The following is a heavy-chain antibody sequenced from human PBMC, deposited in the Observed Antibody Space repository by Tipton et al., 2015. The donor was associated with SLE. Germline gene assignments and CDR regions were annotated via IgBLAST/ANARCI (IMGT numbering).Heavy chain of an antibody. CDR3: ARVGGSGSGGAFDI. CDR2: IYHSGST. CDR1: GYSLSSGYY. Sequence: SLRLSCAVSGYSLSSGYYWGWVREPPGKGLGWIGSIYHSGSTYYNPSLKSRVTISVDTSKNQFSLKLSSVTAADTAVYYCARVGGSGSGGAFDIWGQGTMVTVSS. D-gene: IGHD6-19*01. V-gene: IGHV4-38-2*01. J-gene: IGHJ3*02.